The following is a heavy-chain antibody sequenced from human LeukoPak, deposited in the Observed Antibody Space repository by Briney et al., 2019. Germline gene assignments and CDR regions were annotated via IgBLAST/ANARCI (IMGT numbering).Heavy chain of an antibody. CDR1: DDSFSSHY. J-gene: IGHJ3*02. CDR2: ISYIGST. Sequence: SETLSLTCAVSDDSFSSHYWTWIRQPPGKELEWIGYISYIGSTNYNPSLKSRVTISIDTSRNQFSLRLSSVTAADTAVYYCARDLVTVTKGFDIWGQGTMVSVSS. D-gene: IGHD4-17*01. CDR3: ARDLVTVTKGFDI. V-gene: IGHV4-59*11.